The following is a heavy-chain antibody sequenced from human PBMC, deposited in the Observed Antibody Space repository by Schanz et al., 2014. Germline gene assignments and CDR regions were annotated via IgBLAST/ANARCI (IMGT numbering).Heavy chain of an antibody. CDR2: INSVGSNT. D-gene: IGHD5-12*01. V-gene: IGHV3-74*01. CDR3: ARKVVATIGGYYDN. Sequence: EVQLVESGGGLVQPGGSLRLSCAASGFTFSSHWMHWVRQDPGKGLVWVARINSVGSNTDYADSVRGRFTISRDNAENTLFLQMNSLRAEDTAVYYCARKVVATIGGYYDNWGQGHLVIVSS. J-gene: IGHJ4*02. CDR1: GFTFSSHW.